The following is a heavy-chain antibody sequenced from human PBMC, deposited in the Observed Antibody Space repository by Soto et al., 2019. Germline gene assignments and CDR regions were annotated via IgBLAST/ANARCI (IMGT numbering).Heavy chain of an antibody. CDR3: ARDFSGYSSSWYNYYYYYMDV. Sequence: EVQLVESGGGLVKPGGSLRLSCAASGFTFSSYSMNWVRQAPGKGLEWVSSISSSSSYIYYADSVKGRFTISRDNAKNSLYLQMNSLRAEDTAVYYCARDFSGYSSSWYNYYYYYMDVWGKGNTVTVSS. V-gene: IGHV3-21*01. CDR1: GFTFSSYS. CDR2: ISSSSSYI. D-gene: IGHD6-13*01. J-gene: IGHJ6*03.